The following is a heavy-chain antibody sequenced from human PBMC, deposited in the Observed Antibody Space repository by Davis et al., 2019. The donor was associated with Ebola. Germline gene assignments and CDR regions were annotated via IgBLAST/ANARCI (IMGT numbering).Heavy chain of an antibody. V-gene: IGHV3-33*08. CDR3: ARDLTVTYYYYYGMDV. CDR1: GFTFSSYE. Sequence: GESLKISCAASGFTFSSYEMNWVRQAPGKGLEWVAVIWYDGSNKYYADSVKGRFTISRDNSKNTLYLQMNSLRAEDTAVYYCARDLTVTYYYYYGMDVWGQGTTVTVSS. CDR2: IWYDGSNK. D-gene: IGHD4-17*01. J-gene: IGHJ6*02.